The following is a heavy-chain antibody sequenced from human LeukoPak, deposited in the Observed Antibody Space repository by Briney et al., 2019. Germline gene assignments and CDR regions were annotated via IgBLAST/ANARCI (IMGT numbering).Heavy chain of an antibody. Sequence: ASVKVSCKASGYTFTSYDINWVRQATGQGLEWMGWMNPNSGNTGYAQKFQGRVTMTRNTPISTAYMELSSLRSEDTAVYYCARGAPYDWDDAFDIWGQGTMVTVSS. J-gene: IGHJ3*02. CDR3: ARGAPYDWDDAFDI. V-gene: IGHV1-8*01. CDR2: MNPNSGNT. D-gene: IGHD3-9*01. CDR1: GYTFTSYD.